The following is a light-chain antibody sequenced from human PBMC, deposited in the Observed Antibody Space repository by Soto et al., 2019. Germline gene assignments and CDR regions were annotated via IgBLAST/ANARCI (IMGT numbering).Light chain of an antibody. J-gene: IGLJ3*02. CDR1: SSNIGSNY. Sequence: QSVLTQPPSASGTPGQRVTISCSGSSSNIGSNYVYWYQQLPGTAPKLLIYRNNQRPSGVPDRFSGSKSGTSASLAISGLRSEDEADYYCAAWDDSLSGSWVFGGGNKLTVL. CDR2: RNN. CDR3: AAWDDSLSGSWV. V-gene: IGLV1-47*01.